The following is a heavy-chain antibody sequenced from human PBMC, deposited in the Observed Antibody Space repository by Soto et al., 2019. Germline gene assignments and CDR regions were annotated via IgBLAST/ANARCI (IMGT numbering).Heavy chain of an antibody. Sequence: QVQLVQSGAEVKKPGSSVKVSCKASGGTFSSYAISWVRQAPGQGLEWMGGIIPIFGTANYAQKFQGRVTITADESTSTANMELSSLRSEDTAVYYCARTPYSGYDWGDYYYYGMDVWGQGTTVTVSS. CDR1: GGTFSSYA. D-gene: IGHD5-12*01. J-gene: IGHJ6*02. CDR2: IIPIFGTA. CDR3: ARTPYSGYDWGDYYYYGMDV. V-gene: IGHV1-69*01.